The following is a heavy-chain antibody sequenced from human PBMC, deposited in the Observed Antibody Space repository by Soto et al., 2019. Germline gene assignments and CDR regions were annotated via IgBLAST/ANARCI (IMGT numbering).Heavy chain of an antibody. Sequence: GESLKISCKASGYTFTNYWIGWVRQMPEKGLEWMGIIYPGDSDTRYSPSFQGQVTISADKSISTAYLQWSSLKASDTAMYYCARKGYNWNYKPYYGMDVWGQGTTVTVS. J-gene: IGHJ6*02. CDR2: IYPGDSDT. CDR1: GYTFTNYW. CDR3: ARKGYNWNYKPYYGMDV. V-gene: IGHV5-51*01. D-gene: IGHD1-7*01.